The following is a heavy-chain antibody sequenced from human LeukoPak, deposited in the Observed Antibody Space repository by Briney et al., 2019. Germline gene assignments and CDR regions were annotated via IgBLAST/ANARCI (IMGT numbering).Heavy chain of an antibody. Sequence: GGSLRLSCAASGFTFSSYGMHWVRQAPGKGLERVAFIRYDGSNKYYADSVKGRFTISRDNSKNTLYLQMNNLRAEDTAVYYCAKDRARYCSGGSCNGGYYFDYWGQGTLVTVSS. CDR2: IRYDGSNK. V-gene: IGHV3-30*02. CDR3: AKDRARYCSGGSCNGGYYFDY. D-gene: IGHD2-15*01. CDR1: GFTFSSYG. J-gene: IGHJ4*02.